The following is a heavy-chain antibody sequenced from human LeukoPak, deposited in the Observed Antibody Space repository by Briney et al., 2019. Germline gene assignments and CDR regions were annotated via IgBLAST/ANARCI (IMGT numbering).Heavy chain of an antibody. CDR2: IWYDGSNK. CDR3: ARDRGSSGYLYFQH. D-gene: IGHD3-22*01. Sequence: PGGSLRLSCAASGFTFSSYGMHWVCQAPGKGLEWVAVIWYDGSNKYYADSVKGRFTISRDNSKNTLYLQMNSLRAEDTAVYYCARDRGSSGYLYFQHWGQGTLVTVSS. J-gene: IGHJ1*01. V-gene: IGHV3-33*01. CDR1: GFTFSSYG.